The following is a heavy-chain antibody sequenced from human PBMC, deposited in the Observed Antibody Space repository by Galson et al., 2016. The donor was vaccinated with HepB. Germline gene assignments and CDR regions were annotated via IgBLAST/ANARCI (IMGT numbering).Heavy chain of an antibody. CDR1: GYTFTNYD. CDR3: TRVPKKYNLLTGFYHFYYMDV. Sequence: SVKVSCKASGYTFTNYDIAWVRQAPGQGLEYMGWISSNNGDTNSPQKFQDRITMTTGTSTTTAYLELRSLRFDDTAVYYCTRVPKKYNLLTGFYHFYYMDVWGKGTTVTVSS. V-gene: IGHV1-18*04. CDR2: ISSNNGDT. D-gene: IGHD3-9*01. J-gene: IGHJ6*03.